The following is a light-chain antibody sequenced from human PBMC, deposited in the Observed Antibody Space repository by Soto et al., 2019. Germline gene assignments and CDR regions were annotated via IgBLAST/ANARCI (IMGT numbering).Light chain of an antibody. CDR1: QSTSTW. J-gene: IGKJ1*01. CDR3: QQYITYPYA. CDR2: EAS. Sequence: DIQMTQSPSTLSASVGDRVTITCRASQSTSTWLAWYQQRPGKTPKLLISEASKLESGVPSRFSGSGSGTEFPLTIRSLQPDDFATYYCQQYITYPYAFGQGTKVEIK. V-gene: IGKV1-5*03.